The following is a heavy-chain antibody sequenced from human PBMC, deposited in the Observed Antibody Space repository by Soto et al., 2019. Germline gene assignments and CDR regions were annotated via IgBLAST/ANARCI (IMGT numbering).Heavy chain of an antibody. CDR1: GACFTSNDW. V-gene: IGHV4-4*02. D-gene: IGHD1-7*01. Sequence: SEALYLTCAVPGACFTSNDWWTWVRQPPGRGLEWIGEIYRTGSTNYNPSLKSRVTISLDKSENQFSLKVTSRTAADTAVYYCARRDPGTSVDYWGQGTLVTGSS. J-gene: IGHJ4*02. CDR2: IYRTGST. CDR3: ARRDPGTSVDY.